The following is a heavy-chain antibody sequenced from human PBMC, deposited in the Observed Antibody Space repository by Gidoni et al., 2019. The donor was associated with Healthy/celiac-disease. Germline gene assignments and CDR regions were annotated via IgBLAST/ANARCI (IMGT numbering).Heavy chain of an antibody. J-gene: IGHJ4*02. CDR1: VFTFSSYG. V-gene: IGHV3-30*18. Sequence: QVQLVESGGGVVQPGRSLRLSCAPSVFTFSSYGLHWLRQAPGKGLEWVAVISYDGSNKYYADYVKGRFTISRDNSKNTLYLQMNSLRAEDTAVYYCAKEGGAGPFDYWGQGTLVTVSS. CDR2: ISYDGSNK. CDR3: AKEGGAGPFDY. D-gene: IGHD1-26*01.